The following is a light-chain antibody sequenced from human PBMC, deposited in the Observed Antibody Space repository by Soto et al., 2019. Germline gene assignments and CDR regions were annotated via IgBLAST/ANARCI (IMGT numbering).Light chain of an antibody. CDR1: QSVSSN. Sequence: EIVMTQSPATLSVSPGERATLCCRASQSVSSNLAWYQQKGGQAPRLLIYAASTRATGIPTRFSGSGSVTEFTLTISSLQSEDFAIYYCQQDNNWPRTFGQGTKVDI. CDR2: AAS. J-gene: IGKJ1*01. CDR3: QQDNNWPRT. V-gene: IGKV3-15*01.